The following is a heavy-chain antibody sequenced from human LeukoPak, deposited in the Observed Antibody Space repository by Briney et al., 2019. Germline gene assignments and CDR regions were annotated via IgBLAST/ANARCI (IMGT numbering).Heavy chain of an antibody. Sequence: GGSLRLSCAASGFTFSSYAMSWVRQAPGKGLEWVSAISGSGGSTYYADSVKGLFTISRDNSKNTLYLQMNSLRAEDTAVYYCAKDFPYYYDTSGYYQDSWGQGTLVTVSS. CDR3: AKDFPYYYDTSGYYQDS. V-gene: IGHV3-23*01. CDR2: ISGSGGST. J-gene: IGHJ4*02. D-gene: IGHD3-22*01. CDR1: GFTFSSYA.